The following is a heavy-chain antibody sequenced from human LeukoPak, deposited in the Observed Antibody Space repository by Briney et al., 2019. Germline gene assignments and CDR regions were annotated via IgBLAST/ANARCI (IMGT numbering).Heavy chain of an antibody. CDR1: GGSFSGYY. CDR3: ARGEASTVTTVRRYYYYYYGMDV. J-gene: IGHJ6*02. Sequence: SETLSLTCAVYGGSFSGYYWSWIRQPPGKGLEWIGEINHSGSTNYNPSLKSRVTISVDTSKNQFSLKQSSVTAADTAVYYCARGEASTVTTVRRYYYYYYGMDVWGQGTTVTVSS. CDR2: INHSGST. D-gene: IGHD4-17*01. V-gene: IGHV4-34*01.